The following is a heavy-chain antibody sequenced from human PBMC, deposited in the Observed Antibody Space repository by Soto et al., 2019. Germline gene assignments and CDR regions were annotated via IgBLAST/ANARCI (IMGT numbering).Heavy chain of an antibody. D-gene: IGHD2-15*01. CDR2: IYSAGST. CDR3: ARGKWAVAASPIDY. V-gene: IGHV3-53*01. J-gene: IGHJ4*02. CDR1: GFNVSNNY. Sequence: PGGSLRLSCAAAGFNVSNNYMIWVRTAPGKGLEWVSVIYSAGSTYYADSVKGRFTISRDSSKNTLYLQMNSLRAEDTAVYYCARGKWAVAASPIDYWGQGTLVTVSS.